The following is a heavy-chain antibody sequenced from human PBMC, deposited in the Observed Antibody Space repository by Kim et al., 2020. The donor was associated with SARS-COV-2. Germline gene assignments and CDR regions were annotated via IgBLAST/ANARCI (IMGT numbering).Heavy chain of an antibody. CDR2: ISYDGSNK. V-gene: IGHV3-30*18. CDR3: AKPSVVVVAANYFDY. Sequence: GGSLRLSCAASGFTFSSYGMHWVRQAPGKGLEWVAVISYDGSNKYYADSVKGRFTISRDNSKNTLYLQMNSLRAEDTAVYYCAKPSVVVVAANYFDYWGQGTLVTVSS. J-gene: IGHJ4*02. CDR1: GFTFSSYG. D-gene: IGHD2-15*01.